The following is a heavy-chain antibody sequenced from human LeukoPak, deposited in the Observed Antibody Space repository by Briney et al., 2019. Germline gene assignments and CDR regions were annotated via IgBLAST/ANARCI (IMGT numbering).Heavy chain of an antibody. D-gene: IGHD3-10*01. V-gene: IGHV1-18*01. J-gene: IGHJ5*02. CDR3: ARVGPLYYGPSNWFDP. Sequence: GASVKVSCKASGYTFTSYGISWVRQAPGQGLEWMGWISAYNGNTNYAQKLQGRVTMTTDTSTSTAYMEVRNLRSDDTAVYYCARVGPLYYGPSNWFDPWGQGTLVTVSS. CDR1: GYTFTSYG. CDR2: ISAYNGNT.